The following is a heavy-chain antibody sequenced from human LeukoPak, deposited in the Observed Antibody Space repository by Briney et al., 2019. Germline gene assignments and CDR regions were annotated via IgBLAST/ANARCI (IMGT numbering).Heavy chain of an antibody. CDR1: GFTFSSYA. Sequence: QTGGSLRLSCAASGFTFSSYAMSWVRQAPGKGREGGSTVSVSGGHTYTYYADSVKGRFTISRDNSKNTLYLQMKSLRAEDTAVYYCAKFADCSGGSCYRNFDYWGQGTLVTVSS. CDR2: VSVSGGHT. V-gene: IGHV3-23*01. CDR3: AKFADCSGGSCYRNFDY. D-gene: IGHD2-15*01. J-gene: IGHJ4*02.